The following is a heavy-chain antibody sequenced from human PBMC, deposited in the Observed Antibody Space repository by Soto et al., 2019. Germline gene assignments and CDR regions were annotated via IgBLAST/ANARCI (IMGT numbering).Heavy chain of an antibody. CDR2: ISDDGSTA. V-gene: IGHV3-74*01. CDR3: ARGPRVSSTGTGAH. D-gene: IGHD1-1*01. Sequence: GWSLRLSCAASVFTFSAYWMHWVRQVPGKGLTWVSRISDDGSTATYADSVKGRFIISRDNAKNTLYLEMNTLRADDSGLYYCARGPRVSSTGTGAHWGRGTLVTVSS. CDR1: VFTFSAYW. J-gene: IGHJ4*02.